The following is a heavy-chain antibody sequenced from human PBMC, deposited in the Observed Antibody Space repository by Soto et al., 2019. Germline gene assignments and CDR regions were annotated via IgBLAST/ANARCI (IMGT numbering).Heavy chain of an antibody. CDR3: ARSSYEMRGLDC. Sequence: QVQLQDSGPGLVKPSGTLSLTCAVSGVSISGADWWSWVRRPPGKGLGWIGETSPGGFTNYIASLERRVSISVDWLATQFSLKLNSVTAADTAVYYCARSSYEMRGLDCWGQGTLVTISS. CDR2: TSPGGFT. J-gene: IGHJ4*02. V-gene: IGHV4-4*02. D-gene: IGHD3-3*01. CDR1: GVSISGADW.